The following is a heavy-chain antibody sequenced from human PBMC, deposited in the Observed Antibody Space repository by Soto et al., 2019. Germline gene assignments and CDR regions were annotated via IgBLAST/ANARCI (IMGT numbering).Heavy chain of an antibody. D-gene: IGHD3-9*01. CDR1: GFTFSSYG. Sequence: GGSLRLSCAASGFTFSSYGMHWVRQAPGKGLEWVAVISYDGSNKYYADSVKGRFTISRDNSKNTLYLQMNSLRAEDTAVYYCAKDGPYYDILTGYRPGVYYYYYMDVWGKGTTVTVSS. CDR3: AKDGPYYDILTGYRPGVYYYYYMDV. CDR2: ISYDGSNK. J-gene: IGHJ6*03. V-gene: IGHV3-30*18.